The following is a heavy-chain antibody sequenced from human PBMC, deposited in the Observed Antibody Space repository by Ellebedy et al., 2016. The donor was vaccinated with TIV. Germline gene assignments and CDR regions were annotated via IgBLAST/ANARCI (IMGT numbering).Heavy chain of an antibody. J-gene: IGHJ5*02. V-gene: IGHV4-39*01. CDR3: ARFYGDYGWFDP. CDR1: GGSISSSSYY. D-gene: IGHD4-17*01. Sequence: SETLSLTXTVSGGSISSSSYYWGWIRQPPGKGLEWIGSIYYSGSTYYNPSLKSRVTISVDTSKNQFSLKLSSVTAADTAVYYCARFYGDYGWFDPWGQGTLVTVSS. CDR2: IYYSGST.